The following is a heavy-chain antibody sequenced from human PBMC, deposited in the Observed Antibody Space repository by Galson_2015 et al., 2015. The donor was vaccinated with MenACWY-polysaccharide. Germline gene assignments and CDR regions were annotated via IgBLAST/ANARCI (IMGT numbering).Heavy chain of an antibody. CDR3: ARGYSYGGYYYYGMDV. D-gene: IGHD5-18*01. Sequence: YLRLSCAASGFTFSSYAMHWVRQAPGTGLEWVAVISYAGSNKYYADSVKGRFTISRDNSKNTLYLQMNSLRAEDTAVYYCARGYSYGGYYYYGMDVWGQGTTVTVSS. CDR2: ISYAGSNK. CDR1: GFTFSSYA. J-gene: IGHJ6*02. V-gene: IGHV3-30-3*01.